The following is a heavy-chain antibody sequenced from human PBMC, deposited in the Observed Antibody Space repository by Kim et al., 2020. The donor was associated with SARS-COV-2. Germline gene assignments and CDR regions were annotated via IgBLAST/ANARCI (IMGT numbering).Heavy chain of an antibody. CDR3: AREWITMVRGAIDAFDI. CDR1: GFTVSSNY. CDR2: IYSGGST. D-gene: IGHD3-10*01. Sequence: GGSLRLSCAASGFTVSSNYMSWVRQAPGKGLEWVSVIYSGGSTYYADSVKGRFTISRDNSKNTLYLQMNSLRAEDTAVYYCAREWITMVRGAIDAFDIWGQGTMVTVSS. J-gene: IGHJ3*02. V-gene: IGHV3-53*01.